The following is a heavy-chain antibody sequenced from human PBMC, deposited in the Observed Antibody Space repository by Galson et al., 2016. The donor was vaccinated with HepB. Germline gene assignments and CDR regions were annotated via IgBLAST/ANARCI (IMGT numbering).Heavy chain of an antibody. CDR3: ARDGGNYFGSGNFSTYYYYYYMDV. V-gene: IGHV3-74*01. Sequence: SLRLSCAASGFTFRRYWMHWVRQAPGKGLVWVSRINSDGSDTTYADSVKGRFTISRDNAKNTLYLQMNSLRAEDTAVYYCARDGGNYFGSGNFSTYYYYYYMDVWGRGTTVTVSS. CDR1: GFTFRRYW. D-gene: IGHD3-10*01. J-gene: IGHJ6*03. CDR2: INSDGSDT.